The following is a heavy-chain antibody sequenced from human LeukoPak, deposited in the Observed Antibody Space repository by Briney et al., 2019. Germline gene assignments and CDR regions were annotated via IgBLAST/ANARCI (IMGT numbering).Heavy chain of an antibody. Sequence: SETLSLICTVSGDSISTYYWNWIRQPPGKGLEWIGYSYYGGSTNYNPSLKSRVTISVDTSKNQFSLRLSSVTAADTAVYYCARGDYYGSGTNWFDPWGQGTLVTVSS. J-gene: IGHJ5*02. D-gene: IGHD3-10*01. CDR3: ARGDYYGSGTNWFDP. CDR1: GDSISTYY. V-gene: IGHV4-59*01. CDR2: SYYGGST.